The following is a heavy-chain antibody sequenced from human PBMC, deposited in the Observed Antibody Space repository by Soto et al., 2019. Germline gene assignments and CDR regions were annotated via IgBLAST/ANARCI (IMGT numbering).Heavy chain of an antibody. CDR2: ISSSSSTI. CDR1: GFTFSSYS. CDR3: AREPVGGGDC. D-gene: IGHD2-21*01. Sequence: EVQLVESGGGLVQPGGSLRLSCAASGFTFSSYSMNWVRQAPGKGLEWVSYISSSSSTIYYADSVKGRFTISRENAKNSRYLQMNSLRAEDTAVYYCAREPVGGGDCWGQGTLVTVSS. V-gene: IGHV3-48*01. J-gene: IGHJ4*02.